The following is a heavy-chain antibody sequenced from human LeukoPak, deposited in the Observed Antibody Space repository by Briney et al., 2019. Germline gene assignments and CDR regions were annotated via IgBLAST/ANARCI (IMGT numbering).Heavy chain of an antibody. CDR3: ARDIGWGFDDSSGYYPTPIGGFDP. CDR2: IYTSGST. D-gene: IGHD3-22*01. J-gene: IGHJ5*02. CDR1: GGSISSYY. Sequence: SETLSLTCTVSGGSISSYYWSWIRQPAGKGLEWIGRIYTSGSTNYNPSLKSRVTMSVDTSKNQFSLKLSSVTAADTAVYYRARDIGWGFDDSSGYYPTPIGGFDPWGQGTLVTVSS. V-gene: IGHV4-4*07.